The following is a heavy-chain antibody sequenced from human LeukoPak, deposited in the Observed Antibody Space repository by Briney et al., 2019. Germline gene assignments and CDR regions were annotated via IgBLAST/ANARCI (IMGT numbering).Heavy chain of an antibody. V-gene: IGHV1-18*01. J-gene: IGHJ3*02. CDR3: ARVERSSGYKWEDAFDI. Sequence: ASVKVSCKASGYTFTSYGISWVRQAPGQGLEWMGWISAYNGNTIYAQKLQGRVTMTTDTSTSTAYMELRSLRSDDTAVYYCARVERSSGYKWEDAFDIWGQGTMVTVSS. CDR2: ISAYNGNT. CDR1: GYTFTSYG. D-gene: IGHD5-12*01.